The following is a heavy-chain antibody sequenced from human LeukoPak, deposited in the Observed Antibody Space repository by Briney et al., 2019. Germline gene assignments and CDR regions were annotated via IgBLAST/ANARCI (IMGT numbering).Heavy chain of an antibody. CDR3: AKDAPYSGRAFDC. CDR2: ISGDGGMT. CDR1: GFTLDDYG. V-gene: IGHV3-43*02. J-gene: IGHJ4*02. Sequence: GGSLRLSCGGSGFTLDDYGMHWVRQRPGKGLEWVSLISGDGGMTHYADSVKGRFTISRDNSKNSLYLQMNSLRIEDSAFYYCAKDAPYSGRAFDCWGQGTLVTVSS. D-gene: IGHD5-12*01.